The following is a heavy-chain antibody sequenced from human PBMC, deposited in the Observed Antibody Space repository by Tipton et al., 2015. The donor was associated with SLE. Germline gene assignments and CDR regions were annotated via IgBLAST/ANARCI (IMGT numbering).Heavy chain of an antibody. Sequence: TLSLTCAVYGGSFSGYYWSWIRQPPGKGLEWIGEINHSGSTNYNPSLKSRVTISVDTSKNQFSLKLSSVTAADTAMYYCARVPGLERSYSYYYYMDVWGKGTTVTVSS. CDR1: GGSFSGYY. CDR3: ARVPGLERSYSYYYYMDV. D-gene: IGHD1-1*01. V-gene: IGHV4-34*01. CDR2: INHSGST. J-gene: IGHJ6*03.